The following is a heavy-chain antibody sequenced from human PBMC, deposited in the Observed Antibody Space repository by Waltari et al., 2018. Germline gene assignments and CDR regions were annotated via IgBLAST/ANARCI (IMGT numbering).Heavy chain of an antibody. CDR1: GGSISSSSYY. D-gene: IGHD5-12*01. J-gene: IGHJ4*02. V-gene: IGHV4-39*07. Sequence: QLQLQESGPGLVKPSETLSLTCTVSGGSISSSSYYWGWIRQPPGKGLEWIGSIYYSGSTYDNPSLKSRVPISLDTSKNQFSLKLSSVTASDTAVYDCARDEAWWLRQQGGIDYWGQGTLVTVSS. CDR3: ARDEAWWLRQQGGIDY. CDR2: IYYSGST.